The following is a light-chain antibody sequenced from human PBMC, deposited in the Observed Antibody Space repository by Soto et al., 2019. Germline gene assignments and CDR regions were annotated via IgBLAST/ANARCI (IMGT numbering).Light chain of an antibody. CDR3: QQYINWPPLT. CDR1: QSVRSN. V-gene: IGKV3-15*01. CDR2: DAS. J-gene: IGKJ4*01. Sequence: EIVLMQSPATLSVSPGERATLSCRASQSVRSNLAWYQQKPGQAPRLLIFDASTRATNIPARFTGSGSGTEFTLTISSLQSEDFAVYYCQQYINWPPLTFGGGTKVEIK.